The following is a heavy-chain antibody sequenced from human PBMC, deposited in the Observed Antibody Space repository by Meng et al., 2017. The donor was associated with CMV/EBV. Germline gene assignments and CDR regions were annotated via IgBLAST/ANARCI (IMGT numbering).Heavy chain of an antibody. CDR1: GYTFTGYY. D-gene: IGHD2-21*01. CDR3: ARDADSVIATSPYY. Sequence: ASVKVYCKASGYTFTGYYMHWVRQAPGQGLEWMGWINPNSGGTNYAQKFQGRVTMTRDTSISTAYMELSRLRSDDTAVYYCARDADSVIATSPYYWGQGTLVTVSS. J-gene: IGHJ4*02. V-gene: IGHV1-2*02. CDR2: INPNSGGT.